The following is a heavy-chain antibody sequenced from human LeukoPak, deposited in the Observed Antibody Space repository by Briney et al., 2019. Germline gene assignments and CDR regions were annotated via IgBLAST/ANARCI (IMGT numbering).Heavy chain of an antibody. D-gene: IGHD1-20*01. V-gene: IGHV4-34*01. CDR1: GWSFSGYY. CDR2: INHSGSS. Sequence: SETLSLTCAVYGWSFSGYYWSWIRQPPGKGLEWIGEINHSGSSNYNPSLKSRGTISVDTSEKQFSLKLSSVTAADTAMYYCARISGITGTPIFDDWGQGTLVTVSS. J-gene: IGHJ4*02. CDR3: ARISGITGTPIFDD.